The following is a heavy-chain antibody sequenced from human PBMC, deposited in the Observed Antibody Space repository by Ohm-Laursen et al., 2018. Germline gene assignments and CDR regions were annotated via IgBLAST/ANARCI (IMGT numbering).Heavy chain of an antibody. CDR2: IYYSGST. Sequence: SDTLSLTCTVSGGSVSSGSYYWSWIRQPPGKGLEWIGYIYYSGSTNYNPSLKSRVTISVDTSKNQFSLKLSSVTAADTAVYYCARDSRAYYDSREGVWGQGTTVTVSS. D-gene: IGHD3-22*01. V-gene: IGHV4-61*01. J-gene: IGHJ6*02. CDR1: GGSVSSGSYY. CDR3: ARDSRAYYDSREGV.